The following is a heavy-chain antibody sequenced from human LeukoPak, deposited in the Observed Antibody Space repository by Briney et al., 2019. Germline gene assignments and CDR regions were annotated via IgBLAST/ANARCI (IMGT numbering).Heavy chain of an antibody. D-gene: IGHD3-9*01. CDR2: IIPIFGTA. Sequence: SVKVSCKASGGTFSSYAISWVRQAPGQGLEWMGGIIPIFGTANYAQKFQGRVTITADKSTSTAYMELSSLRSEDTAVYYCARGYYDILTGPPMDVWGKGTTVTVSS. V-gene: IGHV1-69*06. CDR3: ARGYYDILTGPPMDV. J-gene: IGHJ6*03. CDR1: GGTFSSYA.